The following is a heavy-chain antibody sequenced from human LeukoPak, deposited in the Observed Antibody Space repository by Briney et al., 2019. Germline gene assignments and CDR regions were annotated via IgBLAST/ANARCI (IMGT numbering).Heavy chain of an antibody. CDR3: ARHPPEYYDSSGFAFDL. CDR2: INHSGST. J-gene: IGHJ3*01. V-gene: IGHV4-34*01. D-gene: IGHD3-22*01. Sequence: SETLSLTCAVYGGSFSGYYWSWIRQPPGKGLEWIGEINHSGSTNYNPSLKSRVTISVDTSKNQFSLKLSSVTAADTAVYFCARHPPEYYDSSGFAFDLWGQGTMVTVSS. CDR1: GGSFSGYY.